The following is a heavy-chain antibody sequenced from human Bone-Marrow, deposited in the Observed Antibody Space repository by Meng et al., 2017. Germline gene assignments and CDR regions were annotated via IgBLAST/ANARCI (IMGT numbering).Heavy chain of an antibody. CDR1: GFTFSNAW. D-gene: IGHD5-12*01. CDR2: MKSNVDGGTV. V-gene: IGHV3-15*01. J-gene: IGHJ4*02. CDR3: SGHIDY. Sequence: GESLKISCAASGFTFSNAWMTWVRQAPGKGLEWIGRMKSNVDGGTVDYAAAVKGRFTISRDDSKNTVYLQMNSLKTEDTAVYYCSGHIDYWGQGTLVTVSS.